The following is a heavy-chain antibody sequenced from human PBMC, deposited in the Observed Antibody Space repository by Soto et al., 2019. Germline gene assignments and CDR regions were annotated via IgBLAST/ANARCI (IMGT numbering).Heavy chain of an antibody. CDR1: GGTFSSYA. Sequence: QVQLVQSGAEVKKPGSSVKVSCKASGGTFSSYAISWVRQAPGQGLEWMGGIIAIFGTANYAQKFQGRVTITADDSTSTAYMELSSLRSADTAVYYCARDQDIVVVPAAKHYYYYGMDVWGQGTTVTVSS. CDR2: IIAIFGTA. D-gene: IGHD2-2*01. V-gene: IGHV1-69*01. CDR3: ARDQDIVVVPAAKHYYYYGMDV. J-gene: IGHJ6*02.